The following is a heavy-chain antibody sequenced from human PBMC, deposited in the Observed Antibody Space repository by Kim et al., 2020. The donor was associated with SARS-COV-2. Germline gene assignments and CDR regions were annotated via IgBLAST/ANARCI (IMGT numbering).Heavy chain of an antibody. CDR1: GFSFNTYT. Sequence: GGSLRLSCAASGFSFNTYTMHWVRQAPGKGLEWVAVMSSDGNHQYYADSVKDRFSISRDTSKDTLYLQMNSLRAEDTAVYFCSRAYYDSGTYTPFGKYWGPGTLVTVSS. J-gene: IGHJ4*02. CDR3: SRAYYDSGTYTPFGKY. CDR2: MSSDGNHQ. V-gene: IGHV3-30*03. D-gene: IGHD3-10*01.